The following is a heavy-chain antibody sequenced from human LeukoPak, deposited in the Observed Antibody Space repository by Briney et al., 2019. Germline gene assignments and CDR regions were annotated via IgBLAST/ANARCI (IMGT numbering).Heavy chain of an antibody. V-gene: IGHV1-69*01. J-gene: IGHJ6*03. Sequence: GASVKVSCKASGGTFSSYAISWVRQAPGQGLEWMGGIIPNFGTANYAQKFQGRVTITADESTSTAYMELSSLRSEDTAVYYCASGPNRFFNTPAKDYYYYMDVWGKGTTVTVSS. D-gene: IGHD3-3*01. CDR2: IIPNFGTA. CDR1: GGTFSSYA. CDR3: ASGPNRFFNTPAKDYYYYMDV.